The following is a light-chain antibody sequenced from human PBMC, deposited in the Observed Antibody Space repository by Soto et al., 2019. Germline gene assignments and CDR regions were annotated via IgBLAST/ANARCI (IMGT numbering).Light chain of an antibody. CDR3: QQYNTYTIT. V-gene: IGKV1-5*01. Sequence: DIQMTQSPSTLSASVGDKVTITCRASQSISSWLAWYQQKPGKAPKLVIYDASSLESGVPSRFSGSGSGTEFTLTISSLQPDDFATFYCQQYNTYTITFGQGTLLEIK. J-gene: IGKJ5*01. CDR1: QSISSW. CDR2: DAS.